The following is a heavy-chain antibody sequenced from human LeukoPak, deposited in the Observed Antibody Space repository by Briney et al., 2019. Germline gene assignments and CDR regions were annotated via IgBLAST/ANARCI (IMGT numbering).Heavy chain of an antibody. D-gene: IGHD3-16*01. V-gene: IGHV3-7*03. CDR1: GFTFSSYW. CDR3: ARGGGLDV. Sequence: HPGGSLRLSCAASGFTFSSYWMNWARQAPGKGLEWVASINHNGNVNYYVDSAKGRFTIPRDNAKNSLYLQMSNLRAEDTAVYFCARGGGLDVWGQGATVTVSS. CDR2: INHNGNVN. J-gene: IGHJ6*02.